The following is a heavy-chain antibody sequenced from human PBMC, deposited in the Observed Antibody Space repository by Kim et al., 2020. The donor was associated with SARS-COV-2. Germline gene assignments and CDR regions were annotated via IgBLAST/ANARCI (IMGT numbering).Heavy chain of an antibody. J-gene: IGHJ6*02. V-gene: IGHV3-9*01. CDR1: GFTFDDYA. D-gene: IGHD6-13*01. CDR3: AKGRSSWYPDGMDV. CDR2: ISWNSGSI. Sequence: GGSLRLSCAASGFTFDDYAMHWVRQAPGKGLEWVSGISWNSGSIGYADSVKGRFTISRDNAKNSLYLQMNSLRAEDTALYYCAKGRSSWYPDGMDVWGQGTTVTVSS.